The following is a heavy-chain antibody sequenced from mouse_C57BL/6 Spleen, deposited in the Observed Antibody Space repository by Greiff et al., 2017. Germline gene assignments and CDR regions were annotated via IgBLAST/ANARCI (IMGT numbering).Heavy chain of an antibody. CDR1: GFNFKNTY. J-gene: IGHJ1*03. Sequence: VQLQQSVAELVRPGASVKLSYTASGFNFKNTYMHWVKQRPEQGLEWIGRIDPANGNTKYAPKFPGHATITADTSSNTAYLQRLSLTSEDTAIYYCARFYGNYDGSFEVWGTGTTVTVSS. CDR2: IDPANGNT. V-gene: IGHV14-3*01. CDR3: ARFYGNYDGSFEV. D-gene: IGHD2-1*01.